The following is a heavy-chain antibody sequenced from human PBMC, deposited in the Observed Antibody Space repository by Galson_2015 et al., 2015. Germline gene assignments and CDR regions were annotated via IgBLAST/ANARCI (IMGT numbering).Heavy chain of an antibody. Sequence: LRLSCAASGFTFSSYALSWVRPAPGKGLGWVSAISGSGGSTYYADSVKGRFTISRDNSKNTLYLQMNSLRAEDTAVYYCAKVPGYCSGGSCYTPPDYWGQGTLVTVSS. J-gene: IGHJ4*02. V-gene: IGHV3-23*01. CDR3: AKVPGYCSGGSCYTPPDY. CDR2: ISGSGGST. D-gene: IGHD2-15*01. CDR1: GFTFSSYA.